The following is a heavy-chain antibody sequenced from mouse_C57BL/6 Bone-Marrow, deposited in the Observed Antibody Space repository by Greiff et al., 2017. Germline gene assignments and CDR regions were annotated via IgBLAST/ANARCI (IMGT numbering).Heavy chain of an antibody. CDR3: AREDGYYAMDY. CDR2: LDPSDSST. V-gene: IGHV1-69*01. Sequence: VQLQQPGAGLVMPGASVTLSCNASGSTFTSYWMRWVRQRPGQGLEWIGELDPSDSSTNYNQKFKGTSTLTVDKSSSTAYRQLSSLTSEDYAVYYCAREDGYYAMDYWGQGTSVTVSS. J-gene: IGHJ4*01. D-gene: IGHD2-3*01. CDR1: GSTFTSYW.